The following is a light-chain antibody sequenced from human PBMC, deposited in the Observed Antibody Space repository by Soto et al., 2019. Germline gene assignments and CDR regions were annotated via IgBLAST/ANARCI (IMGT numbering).Light chain of an antibody. CDR1: SSNIGNNY. CDR2: DNN. CDR3: GTWDSSLSAEI. J-gene: IGLJ2*01. Sequence: QSVLTQPPSVSAAPGQMVTISCSGSSSNIGNNYVSWYRQLPGTAPKLLIYDNNKRPSGIPDRFSGSKSGTSATLGITGLQTGDDADYYCGTWDSSLSAEIFGGGTKLTVL. V-gene: IGLV1-51*01.